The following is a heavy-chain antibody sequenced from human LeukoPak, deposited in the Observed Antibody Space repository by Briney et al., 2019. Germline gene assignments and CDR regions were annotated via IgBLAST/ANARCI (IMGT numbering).Heavy chain of an antibody. Sequence: GGSLRLSCVASGLTYSSSWMTWARQAPGKGLEWVATIKDDGSDKYYVDSVKGRSSISRDNAKSSLYLQMNSLRLEDTAMYYCADLGYSDWGQGTLVTVSS. CDR3: ADLGYSD. V-gene: IGHV3-7*01. CDR2: IKDDGSDK. CDR1: GLTYSSSW. J-gene: IGHJ4*02. D-gene: IGHD5-18*01.